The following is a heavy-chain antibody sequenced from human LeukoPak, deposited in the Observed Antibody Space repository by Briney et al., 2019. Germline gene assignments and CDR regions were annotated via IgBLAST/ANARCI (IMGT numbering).Heavy chain of an antibody. J-gene: IGHJ6*03. V-gene: IGHV4-38-2*02. CDR1: GYSISSGHY. CDR2: IFHSGDT. CDR3: AREPHCTISGCFSAGHNMDV. D-gene: IGHD2-8*01. Sequence: SETLSLTCTVSGYSISSGHYWGWIRQSPGKGLEWIGSIFHSGDTYHNPYLKSRVTISVDTSKNQFSLKLSSVTAADTAVYYCAREPHCTISGCFSAGHNMDVWGKGTTVTVSS.